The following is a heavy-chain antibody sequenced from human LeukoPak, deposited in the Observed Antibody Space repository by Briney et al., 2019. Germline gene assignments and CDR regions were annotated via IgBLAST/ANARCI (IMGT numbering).Heavy chain of an antibody. V-gene: IGHV1-2*02. D-gene: IGHD2-2*01. CDR3: AGAALVAHDAFDI. Sequence: ASVKVSCKASGYTFTGYYMHWVRQAPGQGLERMGWINPNSGGTNYAQKFQGRVTMTRDTSISTAHMELSRLRSDDTAVYYCAGAALVAHDAFDIWGQGTMVTVSS. J-gene: IGHJ3*02. CDR1: GYTFTGYY. CDR2: INPNSGGT.